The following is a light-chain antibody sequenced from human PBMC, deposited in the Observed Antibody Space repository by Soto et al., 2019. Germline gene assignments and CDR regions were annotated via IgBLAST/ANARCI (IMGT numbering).Light chain of an antibody. CDR2: DVS. J-gene: IGLJ2*01. CDR3: SSYTTSSTRV. Sequence: QSALTQPASVSGSPGQSITISCTGTSSDVGAYNYVSWYQHHPGKAPKLMIYDVSNRPSGVSNHCSGSKSGNTASLTISGLQAEDEADYYCSSYTTSSTRVFGGGTKLTVL. CDR1: SSDVGAYNY. V-gene: IGLV2-14*03.